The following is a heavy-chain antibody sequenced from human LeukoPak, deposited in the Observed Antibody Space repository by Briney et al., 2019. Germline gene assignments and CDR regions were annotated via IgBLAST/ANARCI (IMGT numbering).Heavy chain of an antibody. Sequence: SETLSLTCTVSGGSISSYYWSWIRQPPGKGLEWIGYIYYSGSTNYNPSLKSRVTISVDTSKNQFSLKLSSVTAADTAVYYCARLDYDFWSGPNSGWFDPWGQGTLVTVSS. V-gene: IGHV4-59*01. CDR3: ARLDYDFWSGPNSGWFDP. CDR1: GGSISSYY. J-gene: IGHJ5*02. CDR2: IYYSGST. D-gene: IGHD3-3*01.